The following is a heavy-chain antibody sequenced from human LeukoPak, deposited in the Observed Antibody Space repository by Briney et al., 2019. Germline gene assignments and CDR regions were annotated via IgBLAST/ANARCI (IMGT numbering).Heavy chain of an antibody. J-gene: IGHJ6*03. V-gene: IGHV3-30*02. CDR3: ARAKVHDSGRGGLGDV. D-gene: IGHD3-10*01. Sequence: GGSLRLSCAASGFTFSSYGMHWVRQAPGKGLEWVAFIRYDGSNKYYADSVKGRFTISRDNSKNTLYLQMDSLRVEDTAVYYCARAKVHDSGRGGLGDVWGKGTTVTVSS. CDR2: IRYDGSNK. CDR1: GFTFSSYG.